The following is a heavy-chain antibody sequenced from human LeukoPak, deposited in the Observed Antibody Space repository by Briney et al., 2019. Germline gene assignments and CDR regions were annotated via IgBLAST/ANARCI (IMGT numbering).Heavy chain of an antibody. CDR2: VYYGGTT. Sequence: PSETLSLTCTVSGGSIINYYWSWIRQPPGKGLEWIGYVYYGGTTNYNPSLKSRVTISVDTSKNQFSLKLSSVTAADTAVYYCASGLSGGFDSWGQGTLVTVSS. J-gene: IGHJ4*02. CDR3: ASGLSGGFDS. CDR1: GGSIINYY. D-gene: IGHD2-15*01. V-gene: IGHV4-59*01.